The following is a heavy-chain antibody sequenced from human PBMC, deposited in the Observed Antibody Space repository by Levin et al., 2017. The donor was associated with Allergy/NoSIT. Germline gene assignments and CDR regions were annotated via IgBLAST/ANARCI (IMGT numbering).Heavy chain of an antibody. CDR1: GGSISSYY. V-gene: IGHV4-4*07. D-gene: IGHD4-17*01. CDR2: IYTSGST. CDR3: ARDLQSIGGDYRVDP. J-gene: IGHJ5*02. Sequence: HSPTLSLTCTVSGGSISSYYWSWIRQPAGKGLEWIGRIYTSGSTNYNPSLKSRVTMSVDTSKNQFSLKLSSVTAADTAVYYCARDLQSIGGDYRVDPWGQGTLVTVSS.